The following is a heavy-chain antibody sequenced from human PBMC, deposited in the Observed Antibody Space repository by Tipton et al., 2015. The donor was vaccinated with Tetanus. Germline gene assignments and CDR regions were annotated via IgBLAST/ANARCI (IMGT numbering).Heavy chain of an antibody. V-gene: IGHV5-51*01. J-gene: IGHJ6*02. CDR3: ARDRGDYIYYGMDV. CDR2: IHPGDSDT. Sequence: QLVQSGAEVKKPGESLKISCKASGYSFPNYYIAWVRHMPGKGLEWMGIIHPGDSDTRYSPSFRGQVTISADKSINTAYLQWSSLKASDTAIYYCARDRGDYIYYGMDVWGPGTTVTVS. D-gene: IGHD3-22*01. CDR1: GYSFPNYY.